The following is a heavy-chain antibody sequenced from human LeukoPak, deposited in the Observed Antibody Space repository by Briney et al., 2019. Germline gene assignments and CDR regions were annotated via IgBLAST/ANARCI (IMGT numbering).Heavy chain of an antibody. Sequence: SVKVSCKASGGTFSSYAISWVRQAPGQGLEWMGRIIPIFGTANYAQKFQGRVTITTDESTSTAYMELSSLRSEDTAVYYCARVRGTSWYRAEGWFDPWGQGTLVTVSS. V-gene: IGHV1-69*05. J-gene: IGHJ5*02. CDR2: IIPIFGTA. D-gene: IGHD6-13*01. CDR3: ARVRGTSWYRAEGWFDP. CDR1: GGTFSSYA.